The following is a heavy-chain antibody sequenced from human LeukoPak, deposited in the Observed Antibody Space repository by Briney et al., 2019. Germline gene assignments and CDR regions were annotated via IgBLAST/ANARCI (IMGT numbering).Heavy chain of an antibody. CDR3: ARDSLLYCSGGSCYSGVPYYYYGMDV. CDR1: GFTFSSYA. D-gene: IGHD2-15*01. V-gene: IGHV3-30-3*01. CDR2: ISYDGSNK. Sequence: GGSLRLSCAASGFTFSSYAMHWVRQAPGKGLGWVAVISYDGSNKYYADSVKGRFTISRDNSKNTLYLQMNSLRAEDTAVYYCARDSLLYCSGGSCYSGVPYYYYGMDVWGQGTTVTVSS. J-gene: IGHJ6*02.